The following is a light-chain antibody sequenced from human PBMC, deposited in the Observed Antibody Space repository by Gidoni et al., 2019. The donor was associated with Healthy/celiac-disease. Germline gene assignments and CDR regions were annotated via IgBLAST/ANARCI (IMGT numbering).Light chain of an antibody. CDR3: QQYNNFALT. J-gene: IGKJ4*01. V-gene: IGKV3-15*01. Sequence: EIVMTQSPATLSVSPGERATLSCRASQSVSSNLAWYQQKPGQAPRLLFYGASTRATGIPARFSGSGSGTEFTLTISSLQSEDFAVYYCQQYNNFALTFGGGTKVEIK. CDR2: GAS. CDR1: QSVSSN.